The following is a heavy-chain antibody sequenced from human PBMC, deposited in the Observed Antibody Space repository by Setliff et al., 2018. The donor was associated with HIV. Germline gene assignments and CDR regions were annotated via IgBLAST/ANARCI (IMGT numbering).Heavy chain of an antibody. CDR3: ARVEPGGSQAFDI. CDR2: ISSSSSYI. J-gene: IGHJ3*02. D-gene: IGHD3-10*01. CDR1: GFTFSSYS. V-gene: IGHV3-21*01. Sequence: GESLKISCAASGFTFSSYSMNWVRQAPGKGLEWVSSISSSSSYIYYADSVKGRFTISRDNAKNSLYLRMNSLRAEDTAVYYCARVEPGGSQAFDIWGQGTMVTVSS.